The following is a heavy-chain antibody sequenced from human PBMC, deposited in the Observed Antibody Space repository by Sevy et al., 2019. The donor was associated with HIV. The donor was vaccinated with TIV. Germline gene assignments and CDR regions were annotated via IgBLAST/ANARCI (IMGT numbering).Heavy chain of an antibody. CDR1: GFTFSKYS. V-gene: IGHV3-23*01. CDR3: AREGCTKPHDY. D-gene: IGHD2-8*01. Sequence: SLRLSYAASGFTFSKYSMSWVRQPPGKGLEWVSTLSFGCGEINYADSVKGRFTISRDNSKSSVYLQMNNLRPEDTAVYYCAREGCTKPHDYWGQGTLVTVSS. CDR2: LSFGCGEI. J-gene: IGHJ4*02.